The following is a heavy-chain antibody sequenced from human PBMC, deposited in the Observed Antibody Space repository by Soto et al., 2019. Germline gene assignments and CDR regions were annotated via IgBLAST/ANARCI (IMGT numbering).Heavy chain of an antibody. J-gene: IGHJ4*02. D-gene: IGHD1-7*01. Sequence: SETLALTCAVSGGSISSGGYSWSWIRQPPGKGLEWIGYIYHSGSTYYNPSLKSRVTISVDRSKNQFSLKLSSVTAADTAVYYCARGITGNTFDYRGQGTLVPVSS. CDR1: GGSISSGGYS. CDR3: ARGITGNTFDY. CDR2: IYHSGST. V-gene: IGHV4-30-2*01.